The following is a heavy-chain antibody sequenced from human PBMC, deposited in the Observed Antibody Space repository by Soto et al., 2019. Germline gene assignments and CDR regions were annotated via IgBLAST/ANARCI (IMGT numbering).Heavy chain of an antibody. D-gene: IGHD3-22*01. CDR3: ATTRDDYYDSSGYYGCAFDI. CDR2: IYWNDDK. CDR1: GFSLSTSGVG. V-gene: IGHV2-5*01. Sequence: SGPTLVNPTQTLTLTCTFSGFSLSTSGVGVGWIRQPPGKALEWLALIYWNDDKRYSPSLKSRLTITKDTSKNQVVLTMTNMDPVDTATYYCATTRDDYYDSSGYYGCAFDIWGQGTMVTVSS. J-gene: IGHJ3*02.